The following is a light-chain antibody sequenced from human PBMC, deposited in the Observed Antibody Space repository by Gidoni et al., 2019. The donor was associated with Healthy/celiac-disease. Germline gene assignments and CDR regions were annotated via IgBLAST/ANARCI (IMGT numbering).Light chain of an antibody. V-gene: IGKV1-9*01. CDR1: QGISSY. CDR2: AAS. CDR3: QQLNSYPLT. Sequence: IQLTQSPSSLSASVGDRVTITCRASQGISSYLAGYQQKPGKAHKLLIYAASTLQSGVPSRFSGSGSGTDFTLTISSLQPEDFATYYCQQLNSYPLTFGGGTKVEIK. J-gene: IGKJ4*01.